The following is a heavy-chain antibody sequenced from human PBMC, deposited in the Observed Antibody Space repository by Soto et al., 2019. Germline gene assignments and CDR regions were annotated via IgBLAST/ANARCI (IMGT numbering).Heavy chain of an antibody. J-gene: IGHJ4*02. CDR1: GASMNNYY. CDR2: MYYSGGS. V-gene: IGHV4-59*01. Sequence: SETLSLTCTVSGASMNNYYGSLVRQPPGKGLEWIGYMYYSGGSNSNPSLKGRVTISVDTYKNQISLKLTSVTAADTAVYYCVRSGHECGGVMWGQGNMVTVSS. CDR3: VRSGHECGGVM. D-gene: IGHD3-16*01.